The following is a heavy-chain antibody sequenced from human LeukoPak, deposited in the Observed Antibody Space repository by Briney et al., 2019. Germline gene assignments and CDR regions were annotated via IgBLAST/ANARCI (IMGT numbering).Heavy chain of an antibody. V-gene: IGHV1-69*05. D-gene: IGHD6-19*01. CDR1: GGTFSSYA. CDR3: ARDHLVAGRYYYYYYMDV. Sequence: SVKVSCKASGGTFSSYAISWVRQAPGQGLEWMGRIIPIFGTANYAQKFQGRVTITTDESTSTAYMVLSSLRSEDTAVYYCARDHLVAGRYYYYYYMDVWGKGTTVTVSS. J-gene: IGHJ6*03. CDR2: IIPIFGTA.